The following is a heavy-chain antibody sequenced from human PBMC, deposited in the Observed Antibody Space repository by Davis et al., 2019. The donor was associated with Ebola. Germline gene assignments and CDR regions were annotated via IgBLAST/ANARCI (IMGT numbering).Heavy chain of an antibody. J-gene: IGHJ6*02. CDR2: IKTDGSTT. V-gene: IGHV3-74*01. Sequence: GGSLRLSCAASGFTFSNYYLHWVRQAPGKGLEWVARIKTDGSTTRYADSVKGRFSISRDNTKNTLYLQMNSLRGEDTAIYYCARDTSHQLPHWLYYFYGMDVWGQGTTVTVSS. CDR3: ARDTSHQLPHWLYYFYGMDV. D-gene: IGHD2-2*01. CDR1: GFTFSNYY.